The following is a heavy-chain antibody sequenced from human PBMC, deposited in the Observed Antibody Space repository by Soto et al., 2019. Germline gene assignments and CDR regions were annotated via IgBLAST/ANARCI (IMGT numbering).Heavy chain of an antibody. V-gene: IGHV3-30*18. CDR1: GFTFSSYG. CDR3: AKSPNGYYDILTGPNNWFDP. CDR2: ISYDGSNK. D-gene: IGHD3-9*01. J-gene: IGHJ5*02. Sequence: GGSLRLSCAASGFTFSSYGMHWVRQAPGKGLEWVAVISYDGSNKYYADSVKGRFTISRDNSKNTLYPQMNSLRAEDTAVYYCAKSPNGYYDILTGPNNWFDPWGQGTLVTVSS.